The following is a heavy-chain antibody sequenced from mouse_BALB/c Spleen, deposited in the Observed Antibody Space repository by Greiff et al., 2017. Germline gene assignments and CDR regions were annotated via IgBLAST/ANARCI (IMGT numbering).Heavy chain of an antibody. V-gene: IGHV1S137*01. Sequence: VQRVESGAELVRPGVSVKISCKGSGYTFTDYAMHWVKQSHAKSLEWIGVISTYYGDASYNQKFKGKATMTVDKSSSTAYMELARLTSEDSAIYYCARSVYYGSMDYWGQGTSVTVSS. J-gene: IGHJ4*01. CDR1: GYTFTDYA. CDR2: ISTYYGDA. D-gene: IGHD1-1*01. CDR3: ARSVYYGSMDY.